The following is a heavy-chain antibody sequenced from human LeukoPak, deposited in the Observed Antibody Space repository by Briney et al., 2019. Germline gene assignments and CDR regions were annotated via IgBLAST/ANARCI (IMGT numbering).Heavy chain of an antibody. CDR2: ITSKTDGGTT. D-gene: IGHD2-21*02. CDR3: TTEVVVTSGVY. J-gene: IGHJ4*02. V-gene: IGHV3-15*01. Sequence: PGGSLRLSCAASGFTFSNAWMSWVRQAPGKGLEWVGRITSKTDGGTTDYAAPVKGRFTISRDDSKNTLYLQMNSLKTEDTAVYYCTTEVVVTSGVYWGQGTLVTVSS. CDR1: GFTFSNAW.